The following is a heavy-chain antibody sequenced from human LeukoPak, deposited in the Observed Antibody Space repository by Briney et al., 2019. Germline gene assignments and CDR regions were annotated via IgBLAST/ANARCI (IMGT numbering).Heavy chain of an antibody. CDR3: ARGVLPAAMRGVGDAFDI. Sequence: ASVKVSCKASGYTFTGYYMHWVRQAPGQGLEWMGWINPNSGGTNYAQKFQGWVTMTRDTSISTAYMELSRLRSDDTAAYYCARGVLPAAMRGVGDAFDIWGQGTMVTVSS. CDR2: INPNSGGT. CDR1: GYTFTGYY. J-gene: IGHJ3*02. V-gene: IGHV1-2*04. D-gene: IGHD2-2*01.